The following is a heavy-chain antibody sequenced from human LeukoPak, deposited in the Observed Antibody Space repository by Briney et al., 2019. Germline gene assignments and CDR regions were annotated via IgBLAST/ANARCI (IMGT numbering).Heavy chain of an antibody. Sequence: GGSLRLSCAASGFTFTSYGMHWVRQAPGKGLEWVAVISYDVSDKYYVDSVKGRFTISRDTSKNTLYLQMNSLRAEDTAVYYCAEDRGSGYNWNDVLDYWGQGTLVTVSS. CDR3: AEDRGSGYNWNDVLDY. J-gene: IGHJ4*02. D-gene: IGHD1-20*01. CDR1: GFTFTSYG. CDR2: ISYDVSDK. V-gene: IGHV3-30*18.